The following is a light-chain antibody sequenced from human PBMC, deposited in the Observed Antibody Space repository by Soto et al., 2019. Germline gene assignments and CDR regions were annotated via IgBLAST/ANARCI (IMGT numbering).Light chain of an antibody. V-gene: IGKV3-11*01. Sequence: ENVLTQSPATLSLSPGERATLSCRASQSVSSNLAWYQQKPGQAPRLLIYDASNSATGIPARFSGSGSGTDFTLTISSLQPEDFAVYYCHQRSNWPPTFGGGTKVEIK. CDR1: QSVSSN. J-gene: IGKJ4*01. CDR3: HQRSNWPPT. CDR2: DAS.